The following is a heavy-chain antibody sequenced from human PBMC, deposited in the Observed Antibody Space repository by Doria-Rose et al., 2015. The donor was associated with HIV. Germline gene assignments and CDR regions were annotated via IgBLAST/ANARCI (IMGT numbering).Heavy chain of an antibody. CDR1: GVSLSSPGMG. CDR3: ARIKSSRWYHKYYFDF. J-gene: IGHJ4*02. V-gene: IGHV2-26*01. CDR2: IDSDDER. D-gene: IGHD6-13*01. Sequence: QVTLKESGPVLVKPTETLTLTCTVSGVSLSSPGMGVSWIRQPPGKALEWLANIDSDDERSYKTSLKSRLTISRATSKSQVVLTMTDMDPVDTATYYCARIKSSRWYHKYYFDFWGQGTLVIVSA.